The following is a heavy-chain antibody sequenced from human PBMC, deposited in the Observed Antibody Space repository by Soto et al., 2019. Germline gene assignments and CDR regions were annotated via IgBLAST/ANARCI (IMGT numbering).Heavy chain of an antibody. CDR3: AAGSIVVGYYYYYGMDV. V-gene: IGHV1-58*01. CDR2: IVVGSGNT. CDR1: GFTFTSSA. D-gene: IGHD2-2*01. Sequence: ASVKVSCKASGFTFTSSAVQWVRQARGQRLEWIGWIVVGSGNTNYAQKFQERVTTTREMSTSTAHMELSSLRSEDTAVDYCAAGSIVVGYYYYYGMDVWGQGTTVTVSS. J-gene: IGHJ6*02.